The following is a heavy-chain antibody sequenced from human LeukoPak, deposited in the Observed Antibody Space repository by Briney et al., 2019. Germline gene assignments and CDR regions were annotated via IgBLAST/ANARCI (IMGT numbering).Heavy chain of an antibody. V-gene: IGHV1-18*01. CDR2: ISGYNGNT. CDR1: GYTFTTYG. CDR3: ATGVAAAGLPFDY. D-gene: IGHD6-13*01. Sequence: ASVKVSCKASGYTFTTYGISWVRQAPGQGLEWMGWISGYNGNTNYAQKLQGRVTMTTDTSTSTAYMELSSLRSEDTAVYYCATGVAAAGLPFDYWGQGTLVTVSS. J-gene: IGHJ4*02.